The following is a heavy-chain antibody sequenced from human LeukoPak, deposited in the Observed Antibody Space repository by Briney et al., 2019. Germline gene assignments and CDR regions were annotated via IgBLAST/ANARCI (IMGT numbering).Heavy chain of an antibody. V-gene: IGHV4-59*01. J-gene: IGHJ4*02. CDR2: IHHTGKN. CDR3: AKWHEKLLAFDS. CDR1: GGSITSYY. Sequence: PSETLSLTCAVSGGSITSYYWNWIRQPPGKGLEWIGYIHHTGKNWYNPPLQSRVTLSVDTSKSVFSLRLNSVTAADTAVYYCAKWHEKLLAFDSWGQGTLVTVSS. D-gene: IGHD1-7*01.